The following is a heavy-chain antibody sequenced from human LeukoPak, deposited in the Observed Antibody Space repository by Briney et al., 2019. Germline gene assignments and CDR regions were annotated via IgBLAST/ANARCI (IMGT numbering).Heavy chain of an antibody. Sequence: GGSLRLSCTASGFTLGDYAMRWFRQAPGKGLEWVGFIRSKAYGSTTEYAASVKGRLTISRDDSKSIAYLQMNSLKTEDTAVYYCTRGSRITIFVVVTSFDYWVQGTLVTVSS. CDR1: GFTLGDYA. D-gene: IGHD3-3*01. V-gene: IGHV3-49*03. CDR3: TRGSRITIFVVVTSFDY. CDR2: IRSKAYGSTT. J-gene: IGHJ4*02.